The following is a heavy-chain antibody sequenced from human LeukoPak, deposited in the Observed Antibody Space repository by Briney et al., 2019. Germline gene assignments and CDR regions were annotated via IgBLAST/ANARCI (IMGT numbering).Heavy chain of an antibody. J-gene: IGHJ4*02. Sequence: GGSLRLSCAASGFTFSSHSMNWVRQAPGKGLEWVSYISSSSSTIYYADSVKGRFTISRDNAKNSLYLQMNSLRAEDTAVYYCARGAYYYEDWGQGTLVTVSP. V-gene: IGHV3-48*01. CDR1: GFTFSSHS. CDR3: ARGAYYYED. D-gene: IGHD3-22*01. CDR2: ISSSSSTI.